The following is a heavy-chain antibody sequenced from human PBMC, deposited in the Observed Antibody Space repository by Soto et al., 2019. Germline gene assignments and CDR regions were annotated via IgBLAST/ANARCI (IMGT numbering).Heavy chain of an antibody. D-gene: IGHD3-10*01. CDR2: ISHDGGT. J-gene: IGHJ6*02. CDR3: ARGQLVWYGDLTPYHRDMDV. V-gene: IGHV4-34*02. CDR1: GGSFDDFY. Sequence: QVQLQQWGAGLLRPSETLSLTCAFYGGSFDDFYWSWVRQSPGKGLEWFVEISHDGGTNYSPSLARRVSISVDTSKNQFALHLRSVTAADTGLYYCARGQLVWYGDLTPYHRDMDVWGQGTTVTVSS.